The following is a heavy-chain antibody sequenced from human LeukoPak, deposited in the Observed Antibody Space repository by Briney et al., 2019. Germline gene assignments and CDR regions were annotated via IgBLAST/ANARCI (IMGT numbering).Heavy chain of an antibody. CDR2: ISGSGGST. D-gene: IGHD5-18*01. Sequence: GGSLRLSCAASGFTFSSYAMSWVRQAPGKGLEWVSAISGSGGSTYYADSVKGRFTISRDNSKNTLYLQMNSLRAEDTAVYYCAKDMPPGIQLWFGFYYWGQGTLVTVSS. V-gene: IGHV3-23*01. CDR1: GFTFSSYA. J-gene: IGHJ4*02. CDR3: AKDMPPGIQLWFGFYY.